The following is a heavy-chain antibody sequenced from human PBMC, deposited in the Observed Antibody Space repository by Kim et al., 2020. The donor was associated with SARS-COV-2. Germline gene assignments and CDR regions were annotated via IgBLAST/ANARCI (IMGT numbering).Heavy chain of an antibody. V-gene: IGHV3-30*18. CDR1: GFTFSSYG. D-gene: IGHD1-26*01. CDR3: AKEISGADLLFDY. J-gene: IGHJ4*02. CDR2: ISYDGSNK. Sequence: GGSLRLSCAASGFTFSSYGMHWVRQAPGKGLEWVAVISYDGSNKYYADSVKGRFTISRDNSKNTLYLQMNSLRAEDTAVYYCAKEISGADLLFDYWGQGT.